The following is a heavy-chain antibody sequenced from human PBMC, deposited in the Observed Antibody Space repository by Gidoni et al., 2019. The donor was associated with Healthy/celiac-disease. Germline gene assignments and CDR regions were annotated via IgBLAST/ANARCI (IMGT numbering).Heavy chain of an antibody. Sequence: EVQLVESGGGLVKPGGPLSPSWAAPAFPFITYSMNSVRQAPGKGLEWVSSISSSSDYIYYADSVKGRFTISRDNAKNSLYLQMNSLRAEDTAVYYCARELIIAAPNTGWFDPWGQGTLVTVSS. CDR2: ISSSSDYI. CDR3: ARELIIAAPNTGWFDP. CDR1: AFPFITYS. D-gene: IGHD6-13*01. V-gene: IGHV3-21*02. J-gene: IGHJ5*02.